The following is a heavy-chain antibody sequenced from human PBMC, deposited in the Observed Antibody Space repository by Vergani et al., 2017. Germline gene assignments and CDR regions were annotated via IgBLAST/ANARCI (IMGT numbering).Heavy chain of an antibody. CDR1: RFTFSSYG. Sequence: QVQLVESGGGVVQPGRSLRLSCAASRFTFSSYGMHWVRQAPGKGLEWVAVIWYDGSNKYYADSVKGRFTISRDNSKNTLYLQMNSLRAEDTAVYYCAREGYRDYDGRFDYWGQGTLVTVSS. CDR2: IWYDGSNK. CDR3: AREGYRDYDGRFDY. D-gene: IGHD5-12*01. J-gene: IGHJ4*02. V-gene: IGHV3-30*19.